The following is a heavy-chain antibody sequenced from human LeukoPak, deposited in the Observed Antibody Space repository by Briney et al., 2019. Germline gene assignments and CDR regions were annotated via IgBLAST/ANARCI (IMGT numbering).Heavy chain of an antibody. CDR1: GFTFSSYG. CDR2: ISGSGGST. J-gene: IGHJ4*02. Sequence: GRSLRLSCAASGFTFSSYGMHWVRQAPGKGLEWVSAISGSGGSTYYADSVKGRFTISRDNAKNTLYLQMNSLRAEDTAVYYCASLTAMVSDYWGQGTLVTVSS. V-gene: IGHV3-NL1*01. CDR3: ASLTAMVSDY. D-gene: IGHD5-18*01.